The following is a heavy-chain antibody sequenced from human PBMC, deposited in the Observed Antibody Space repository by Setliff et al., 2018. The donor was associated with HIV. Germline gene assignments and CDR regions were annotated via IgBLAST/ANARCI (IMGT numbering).Heavy chain of an antibody. CDR3: ARKFRPGHGVDV. J-gene: IGHJ6*02. CDR2: IDREGSET. CDR1: RFTFNDYW. Sequence: GGSLRLSCVASRFTFNDYWMSWVRQAPGKGLEWVANIDREGSETNYVDSVKGRFTISRDNARSSMYLQMNSLRAEATAIYYCARKFRPGHGVDVWGQGTTVTVS. D-gene: IGHD3-10*01. V-gene: IGHV3-7*01.